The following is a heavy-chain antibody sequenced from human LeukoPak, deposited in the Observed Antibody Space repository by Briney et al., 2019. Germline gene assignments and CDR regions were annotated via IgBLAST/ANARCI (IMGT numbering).Heavy chain of an antibody. CDR2: IYHSGST. CDR1: GGSISSGGYC. Sequence: SQTLSLTCAVSGGSISSGGYCWSWLRQPPGKGLEWIGYIYHSGSTYYNPSLKSRVTISVDRSKNQFSLKLSSVTAADTAVYYCARGSTGVRMDAFDIWGQGTMVTVSS. V-gene: IGHV4-30-2*01. CDR3: ARGSTGVRMDAFDI. D-gene: IGHD1-14*01. J-gene: IGHJ3*02.